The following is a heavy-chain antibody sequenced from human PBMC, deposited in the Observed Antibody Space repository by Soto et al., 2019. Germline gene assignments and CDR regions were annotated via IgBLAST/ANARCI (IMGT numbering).Heavy chain of an antibody. V-gene: IGHV4-59*01. D-gene: IGHD3-22*01. Sequence: SETLSLTCTVSGGSISSYYWSWIRQPPGKGLEWIGYIYYSGSTNYNPSLKSRVTISVDTSKNQFSLKLSSVTAADTAVYYCAASNYYDSSGYGGCFDYWGQGTLVTVSS. J-gene: IGHJ4*02. CDR3: AASNYYDSSGYGGCFDY. CDR2: IYYSGST. CDR1: GGSISSYY.